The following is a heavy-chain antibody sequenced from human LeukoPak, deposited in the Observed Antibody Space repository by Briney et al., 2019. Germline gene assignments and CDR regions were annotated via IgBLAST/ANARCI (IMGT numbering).Heavy chain of an antibody. CDR1: GFTFSSYA. CDR2: ITASGGNT. Sequence: PGGSLRLSCAASGFTFSSYAMGWVRQAPGKGLEWVSAITASGGNTYYADSVKGRFTISRDNSKNTLYLQVNSLRAEHTAVYYCSKGNGYSYGRYYFDYWGKGTLVTVCS. J-gene: IGHJ4*02. CDR3: SKGNGYSYGRYYFDY. V-gene: IGHV3-23*01. D-gene: IGHD5-18*01.